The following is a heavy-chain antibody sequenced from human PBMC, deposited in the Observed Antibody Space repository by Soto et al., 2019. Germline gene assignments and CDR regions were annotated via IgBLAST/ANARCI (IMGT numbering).Heavy chain of an antibody. J-gene: IGHJ4*02. D-gene: IGHD4-17*01. V-gene: IGHV1-2*02. Sequence: QVQLVQSGAKVKRPGASVKVSCKASGYTLTDNYMHWVREAPGQGLEWMGWINPNGRTNYAQKFQGRVTVTRDTSISTAYMELSRLRSDDTAVYYCARSLTTLTTLLDYWCQGTLVTVSS. CDR1: GYTLTDNY. CDR2: INPNGRT. CDR3: ARSLTTLTTLLDY.